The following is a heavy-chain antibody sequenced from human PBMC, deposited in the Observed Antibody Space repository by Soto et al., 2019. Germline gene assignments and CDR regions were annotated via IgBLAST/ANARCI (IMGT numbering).Heavy chain of an antibody. D-gene: IGHD2-15*01. V-gene: IGHV1-3*01. Sequence: QVQLVQSGAEVKKPGASVKVSCKASGFTFTSYAMHWVRQAPGQRLEWMGWINAGNGNTKYSQKFQGRVTITRDTSARTAYRELSSPTSEDTAVNYCARVPGGPDGPGDYWGQGTLVTVSS. CDR3: ARVPGGPDGPGDY. CDR1: GFTFTSYA. CDR2: INAGNGNT. J-gene: IGHJ4*02.